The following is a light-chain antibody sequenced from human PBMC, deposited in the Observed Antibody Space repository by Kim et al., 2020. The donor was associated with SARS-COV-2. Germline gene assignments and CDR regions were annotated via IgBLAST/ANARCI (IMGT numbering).Light chain of an antibody. CDR1: QSVMRSY. CDR2: GAS. J-gene: IGKJ1*01. Sequence: SAGERVTLICRASQSVMRSYLAWYQQKTGEATRLLIYGASSRATGISVMFSGSGSGTDFTLTISRLEPEDFAVYYCQQYGSSPWTFGQGTKVDIK. CDR3: QQYGSSPWT. V-gene: IGKV3-20*01.